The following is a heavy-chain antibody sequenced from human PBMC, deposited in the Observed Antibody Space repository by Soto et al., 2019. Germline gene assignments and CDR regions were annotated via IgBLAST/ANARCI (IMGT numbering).Heavy chain of an antibody. Sequence: QVQLVESGGGVVQHGRSLRLSCAASGFTFSSYAMHWVRQAPGKGLEWVAVISYDGSNKYYADSVKGRFTISRDNSKNTLYLQMNSLRAEDTAVYYCAREYSGYDIYFDYWGQGTVVTVSS. D-gene: IGHD5-12*01. V-gene: IGHV3-30-3*01. CDR1: GFTFSSYA. CDR2: ISYDGSNK. J-gene: IGHJ4*02. CDR3: AREYSGYDIYFDY.